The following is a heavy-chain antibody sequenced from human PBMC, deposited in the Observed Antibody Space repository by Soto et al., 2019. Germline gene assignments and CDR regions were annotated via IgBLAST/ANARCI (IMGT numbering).Heavy chain of an antibody. J-gene: IGHJ4*02. D-gene: IGHD6-13*01. V-gene: IGHV4-31*03. CDR1: GGSISSGDYY. CDR2: IYYSGSA. CDR3: ARDASSKWHYFDY. Sequence: QVQLQESGPRLVKPSQTLSLTCIVSGGSISSGDYYWSWIRQHPGKGLEWIGYIYYSGSAYYKTSLKSRVSKAVDTSKNQFSQKLSSVTAADTAKYFCARDASSKWHYFDYWGQGTLVTVSS.